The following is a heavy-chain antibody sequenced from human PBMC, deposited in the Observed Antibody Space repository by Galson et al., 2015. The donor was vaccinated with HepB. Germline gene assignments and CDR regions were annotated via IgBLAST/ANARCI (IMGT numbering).Heavy chain of an antibody. V-gene: IGHV3-15*01. CDR2: IKSRADGGTT. D-gene: IGHD3-22*01. J-gene: IGHJ4*02. Sequence: SLSLSCAASGFTFSNAWMSWVRQAPGKGLEWIGHIKSRADGGTTDYAAPVKGRFTILRDDSKNTLYLQMNSLKTEDTAVYYCTAEGEYYYDVPSFYYFDYWGQGTLVTVSS. CDR1: GFTFSNAW. CDR3: TAEGEYYYDVPSFYYFDY.